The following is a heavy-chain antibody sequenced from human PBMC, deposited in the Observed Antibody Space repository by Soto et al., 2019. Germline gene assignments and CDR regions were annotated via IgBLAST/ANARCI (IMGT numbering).Heavy chain of an antibody. CDR2: ISSSSSTI. CDR1: GFTFSSYS. CDR3: ARVGTVLEY. D-gene: IGHD4-17*01. Sequence: GGSLRLSCGASGFTFSSYSMNWVRQAPGKGLEWVSYISSSSSTIYYADSVKGRFTISRDNAKNSLYLQMNSLRAEDTAVYYCARVGTVLEYWGQGTLVTVSS. V-gene: IGHV3-48*01. J-gene: IGHJ4*02.